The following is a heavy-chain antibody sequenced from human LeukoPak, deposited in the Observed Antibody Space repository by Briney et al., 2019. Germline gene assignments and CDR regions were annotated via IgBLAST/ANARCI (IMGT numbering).Heavy chain of an antibody. V-gene: IGHV4-34*01. CDR2: INHSGST. CDR1: GGYFSGYY. CDR3: ASTKRHYDYVWGSYRYYFDY. D-gene: IGHD3-16*02. J-gene: IGHJ4*02. Sequence: SETLSLTCAVYGGYFSGYYWSWVRQPPGKGLEWIGEINHSGSTNYNPSLKSRVTISVDTSKNQFSLKLSSVTAADTAVYYCASTKRHYDYVWGSYRYYFDYWGQGTLVTVSS.